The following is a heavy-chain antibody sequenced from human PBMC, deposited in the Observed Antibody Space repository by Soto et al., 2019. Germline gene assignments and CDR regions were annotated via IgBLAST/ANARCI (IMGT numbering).Heavy chain of an antibody. D-gene: IGHD3-10*01. J-gene: IGHJ4*02. CDR1: GFTFSSYS. Sequence: EVQLVESGGGLVQPGGSLRLSCAASGFTFSSYSMNWVRQAPGKGLEWVSYISSSSSTIYYADSVKGRFTISRDNAKNSLYLQMNSLRAEDTAVYYCASRRSGSFCWGQGTLVTVSS. CDR2: ISSSSSTI. V-gene: IGHV3-48*01. CDR3: ASRRSGSFC.